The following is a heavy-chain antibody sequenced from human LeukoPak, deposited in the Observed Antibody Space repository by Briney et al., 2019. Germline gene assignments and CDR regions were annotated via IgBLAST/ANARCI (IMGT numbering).Heavy chain of an antibody. D-gene: IGHD3-22*01. V-gene: IGHV3-74*01. CDR2: INSDGSST. J-gene: IGHJ5*02. Sequence: PGWSLTLSCASSGFTFSSYWMHWVRQPPSKELVWVSRINSDGSSTSYADSVKGRFIISRENSENTLYLQINSLRVEDTAVYYCAKDQAHHHSSGSLYDHWGRGSLVTVSS. CDR3: AKDQAHHHSSGSLYDH. CDR1: GFTFSSYW.